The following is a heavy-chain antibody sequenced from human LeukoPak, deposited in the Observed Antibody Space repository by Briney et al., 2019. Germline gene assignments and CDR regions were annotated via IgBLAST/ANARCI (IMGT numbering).Heavy chain of an antibody. Sequence: ASVTVSFKASGYTFVGYYLHWVRQPPGQGLEWMAWIDPSTGNTHYAQKFQGRITVTRDTSISTTYMELSWLTSDDTALYYCAREYSASEHWGQGTLVTVSS. CDR3: AREYSASEH. CDR2: IDPSTGNT. J-gene: IGHJ1*01. V-gene: IGHV1-2*02. D-gene: IGHD4-11*01. CDR1: GYTFVGYY.